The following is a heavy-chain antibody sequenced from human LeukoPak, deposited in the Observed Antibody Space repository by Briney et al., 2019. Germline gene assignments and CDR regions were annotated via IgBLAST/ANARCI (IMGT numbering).Heavy chain of an antibody. V-gene: IGHV3-30*02. D-gene: IGHD2-2*01. J-gene: IGHJ4*02. CDR2: IRYDGSNK. CDR3: ANPPICSSTSCYDPPRY. Sequence: PGGSLRLSCAASGFTFSSYGMHWVRQAPGKGLEWVAFIRYDGSNKYYADSVKGRFTISRDNSKNTLYLQMNSLRAEDTAVYYCANPPICSSTSCYDPPRYWGQGTLVTVSS. CDR1: GFTFSSYG.